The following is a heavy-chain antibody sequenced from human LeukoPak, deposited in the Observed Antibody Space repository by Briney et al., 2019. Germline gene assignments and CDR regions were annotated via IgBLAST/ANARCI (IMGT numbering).Heavy chain of an antibody. J-gene: IGHJ6*02. Sequence: GGSLRLSCAASGFTFTGSAMCWVRQAPGKGPEWVSGFGGDGKTYYAASVKGRFTISRDNSNSMLYLQMNGLREEDTALYYCAKDLWDWSAMDVWGQGTTVIVSS. CDR3: AKDLWDWSAMDV. CDR1: GFTFTGSA. V-gene: IGHV3-23*01. CDR2: FGGDGKT. D-gene: IGHD1-1*01.